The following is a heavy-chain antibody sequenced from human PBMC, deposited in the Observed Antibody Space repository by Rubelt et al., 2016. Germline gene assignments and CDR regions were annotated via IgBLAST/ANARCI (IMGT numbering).Heavy chain of an antibody. CDR3: ARGVRVLGAADVALDC. CDR2: ISSTITSG. D-gene: IGHD3-16*01. Sequence: EVQLVESGGGLVQAGGSLRLSCAASGFAITNYGMSWVRQAAGTGLEWVSYISSTITSGYYADSVNGRFPVSREIAKNSLYRQMKSLGDEDTAVYYCARGVRVLGAADVALDCWGQGTLVTVSS. CDR1: GFAITNYG. V-gene: IGHV3-48*02. J-gene: IGHJ4*02.